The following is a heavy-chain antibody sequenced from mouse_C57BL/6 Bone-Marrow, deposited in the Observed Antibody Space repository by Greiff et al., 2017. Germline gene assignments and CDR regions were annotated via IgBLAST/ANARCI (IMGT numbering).Heavy chain of an antibody. D-gene: IGHD1-1*01. CDR1: GFTFSDAW. V-gene: IGHV6-6*01. J-gene: IGHJ1*03. CDR2: IRNKANNHAT. CDR3: TRRGYYYGSSWYWYFDV. Sequence: EVQGVESGGGLVQPGGSMKLSCAASGFTFSDAWMDWVRQSPEKGLEWVAEIRNKANNHATYYAESVKGRFTISRDDSKSSVYLQMNSLRAEDTGIYYCTRRGYYYGSSWYWYFDVWGTGTTVTVSS.